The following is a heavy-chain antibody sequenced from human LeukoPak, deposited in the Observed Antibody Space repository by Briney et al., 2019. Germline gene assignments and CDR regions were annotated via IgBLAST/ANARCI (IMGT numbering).Heavy chain of an antibody. J-gene: IGHJ3*02. CDR3: ASQYSGYDYDAFDI. CDR2: FIPILDIA. CDR1: GGTFTSYA. V-gene: IGHV1-69*04. D-gene: IGHD5-12*01. Sequence: GASVKVSCKASGGTFTSYAISWVRQAPGQGLQWMGRFIPILDIANYAQNFQGRVTITADKSTSTAYMELSSLRSEDTAVYYCASQYSGYDYDAFDIWGQGTMVTVSS.